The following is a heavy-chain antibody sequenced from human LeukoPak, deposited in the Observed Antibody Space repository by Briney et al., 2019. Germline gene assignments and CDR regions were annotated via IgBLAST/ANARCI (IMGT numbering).Heavy chain of an antibody. D-gene: IGHD6-19*01. CDR3: ARLVAVAGVFDY. J-gene: IGHJ4*02. Sequence: SETLSLTCTVSGGSISSSNYYWGRIRQPPGKGLEWIGNIYYSGSTYYNPSLKSRVTVSVDTSKNHFSLKLSSVTAADTAVYYCARLVAVAGVFDYWGQGTLVTVSS. CDR1: GGSISSSNYY. CDR2: IYYSGST. V-gene: IGHV4-39*02.